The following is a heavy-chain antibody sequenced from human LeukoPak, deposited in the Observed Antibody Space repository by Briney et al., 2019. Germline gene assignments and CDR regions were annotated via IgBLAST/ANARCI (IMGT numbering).Heavy chain of an antibody. V-gene: IGHV3-11*01. CDR1: GFTFSDYY. CDR2: ISHSGSDT. D-gene: IGHD3-10*01. Sequence: PGGSLRLSCAASGFTFSDYYMSWIRQAPGQGLEWVSYISHSGSDTYYADSVKGRFTISRDNAKNSLYLQMNSLRAEDTAVYHCARGQGHNSGSYFYYGMDVWGQGTTVTVSS. CDR3: ARGQGHNSGSYFYYGMDV. J-gene: IGHJ6*02.